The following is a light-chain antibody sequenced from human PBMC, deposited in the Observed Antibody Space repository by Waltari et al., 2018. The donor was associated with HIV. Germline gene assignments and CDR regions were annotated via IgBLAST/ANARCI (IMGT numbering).Light chain of an antibody. CDR1: HSNIGNNA. Sequence: QSVLTQPPSLSEAPRQRVTISCSGSHSNIGNNAVNWYQQLPGKAPKLLIYYNDLLPSGVSDRFSGSRSGTSAFLAISGLQSEDEAHYYCASWDDRLNGWVFGGGTQLTVL. V-gene: IGLV1-36*01. CDR3: ASWDDRLNGWV. J-gene: IGLJ3*02. CDR2: YND.